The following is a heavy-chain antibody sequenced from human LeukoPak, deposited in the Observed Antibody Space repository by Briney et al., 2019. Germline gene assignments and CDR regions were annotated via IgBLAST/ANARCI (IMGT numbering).Heavy chain of an antibody. V-gene: IGHV4-61*02. CDR3: ARVRATPSPAYFDY. D-gene: IGHD5-12*01. Sequence: SETLSLTCTVSGGSISSGSYYWSWIRQPAGKGLEWIGRIYTSGSTNYNPSLKGRVTISVDTSKNQFSLKLSSVTAADTAVYYCARVRATPSPAYFDYWGQGTLVTVSS. J-gene: IGHJ4*02. CDR2: IYTSGST. CDR1: GGSISSGSYY.